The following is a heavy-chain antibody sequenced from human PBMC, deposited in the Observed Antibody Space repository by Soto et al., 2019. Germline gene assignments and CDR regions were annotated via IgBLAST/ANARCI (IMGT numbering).Heavy chain of an antibody. V-gene: IGHV3-7*04. CDR2: IRQDGSEK. CDR1: GFTFNSYW. CDR3: AREKYFDY. Sequence: LRLSCAASGFTFNSYWMGWVRQFPGKGLEWVANIRQDGSEKNYVDSVKGRFTISRDNAKKSLYLQMNSLRAEDTAVYYCAREKYFDYLGQGTLVTVSS. J-gene: IGHJ4*02.